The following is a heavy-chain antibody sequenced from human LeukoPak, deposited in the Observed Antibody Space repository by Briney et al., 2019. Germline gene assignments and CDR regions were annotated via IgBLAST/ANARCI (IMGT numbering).Heavy chain of an antibody. CDR3: ASSGWYGGLDY. Sequence: SETLSLTCTVSGGSISSGGYYWSWLRQLPGKGLEWIGYIYYSGSTYYNPSLKSRVTISVDTSKNQFSLKLSSVTAADTAVYYCASSGWYGGLDYWGQGTLVTVSS. J-gene: IGHJ4*02. CDR2: IYYSGST. CDR1: GGSISSGGYY. V-gene: IGHV4-31*03. D-gene: IGHD6-19*01.